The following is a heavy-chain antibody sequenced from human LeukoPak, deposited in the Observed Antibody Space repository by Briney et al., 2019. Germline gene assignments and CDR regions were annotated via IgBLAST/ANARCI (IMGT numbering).Heavy chain of an antibody. CDR2: ISSSDITI. CDR1: GFTFSSYS. V-gene: IGHV3-48*04. J-gene: IGHJ4*02. D-gene: IGHD2-2*01. Sequence: GGSLRLSCAASGFTFSSYSMNWVRQAPGKGLEWVSYISSSDITIYYADSVKGRFTISRDNAKNSLYLQMNSLRAEDTAVYYCANILGYCSSTSCPTTVNFDYWGQGTLVTVSS. CDR3: ANILGYCSSTSCPTTVNFDY.